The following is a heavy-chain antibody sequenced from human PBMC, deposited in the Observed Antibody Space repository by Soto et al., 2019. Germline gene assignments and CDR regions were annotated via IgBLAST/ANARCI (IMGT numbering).Heavy chain of an antibody. V-gene: IGHV3-74*01. Sequence: EVQLVESGGGSVQPVGSLRLSCAASGFTFSSYLMHWVRQAPGKGLVWVSRIASDGSSTNYADSVKGRFTIFRDNAKNTLYLQMNSLRAEDTAVYYCARELASGYWGQGTLVTVSS. J-gene: IGHJ4*02. CDR1: GFTFSSYL. CDR3: ARELASGY. CDR2: IASDGSST.